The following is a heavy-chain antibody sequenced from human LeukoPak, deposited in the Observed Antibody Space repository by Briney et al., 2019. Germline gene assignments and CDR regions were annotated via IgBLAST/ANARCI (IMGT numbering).Heavy chain of an antibody. CDR2: TRNKANSYTT. CDR3: AVGMTGYFDY. J-gene: IGHJ4*02. V-gene: IGHV3-72*01. D-gene: IGHD1-14*01. Sequence: GGSLRLSCAASGFTFSDLYMDWVRQAPGKGLEWVGRTRNKANSYTTEYAASVKGRFTISRDDSKNSLYLQMNSLKTEDTAVYYCAVGMTGYFDYWGQGTLVTVSS. CDR1: GFTFSDLY.